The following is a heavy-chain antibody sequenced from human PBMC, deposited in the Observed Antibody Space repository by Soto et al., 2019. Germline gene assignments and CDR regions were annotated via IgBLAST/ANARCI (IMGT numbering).Heavy chain of an antibody. CDR3: ARMNVDSYQFYYAMDV. D-gene: IGHD4-17*01. Sequence: QVTLKESGPALVKPTETLTLTCTVSGFSLTTGKMGVSWIRQPPGKALEWLAHIFSDNERSYSTSLQGRLTISTDTSGSQVVLSMTNVDPVDTATYYCARMNVDSYQFYYAMDVWGQGTTVTVS. CDR1: GFSLTTGKMG. CDR2: IFSDNER. J-gene: IGHJ6*02. V-gene: IGHV2-26*01.